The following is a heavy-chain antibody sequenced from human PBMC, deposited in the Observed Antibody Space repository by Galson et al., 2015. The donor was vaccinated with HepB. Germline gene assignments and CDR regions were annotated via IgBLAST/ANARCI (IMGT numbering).Heavy chain of an antibody. CDR1: GYRFPDYW. Sequence: SGAEVKKPGESLKISCKASGYRFPDYWISWVRQMPGKGLEWMGRIDPSASYTYYSPSFQGHGTISADKSTNTAYLQWSRLKASDTAMYYCARHEGQAGSLGYFDLWGRGTLVTVSS. J-gene: IGHJ2*01. CDR3: ARHEGQAGSLGYFDL. D-gene: IGHD1-26*01. V-gene: IGHV5-10-1*01. CDR2: IDPSASYT.